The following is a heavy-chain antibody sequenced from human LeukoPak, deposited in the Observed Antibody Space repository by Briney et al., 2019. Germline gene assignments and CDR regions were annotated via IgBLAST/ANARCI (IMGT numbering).Heavy chain of an antibody. CDR3: AKVASLCTSTSCVRGGFDY. Sequence: AGGSLRLSCAASGFTFSNYAMSWVRQAPGKGLEWVSAPSGSGGSTYYADSVKGRFTIFRDNSKNTLYLQMNSLRAEDTAKYYCAKVASLCTSTSCVRGGFDYWGQGTLVTVSS. D-gene: IGHD2-2*01. CDR2: PSGSGGST. V-gene: IGHV3-23*01. J-gene: IGHJ4*02. CDR1: GFTFSNYA.